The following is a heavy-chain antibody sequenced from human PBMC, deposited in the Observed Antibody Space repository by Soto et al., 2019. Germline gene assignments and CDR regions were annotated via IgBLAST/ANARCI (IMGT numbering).Heavy chain of an antibody. CDR3: ARQLGHDYINNWFDP. J-gene: IGHJ5*02. CDR1: GYRFTSYW. Sequence: GESLKIFCKGSGYRFTSYWIAWVRQMPGKGLEWMGIIYPGDSDARYSPSFQGQVTISVDKSISTAYLQWSSLKASDTAIYYCARQLGHDYINNWFDPWGQGTLVTVSS. D-gene: IGHD4-4*01. CDR2: IYPGDSDA. V-gene: IGHV5-51*01.